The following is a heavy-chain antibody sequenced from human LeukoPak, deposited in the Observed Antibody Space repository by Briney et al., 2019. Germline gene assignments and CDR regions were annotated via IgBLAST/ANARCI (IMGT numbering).Heavy chain of an antibody. V-gene: IGHV4-59*01. CDR2: IYFTGST. J-gene: IGHJ4*02. CDR1: GGSISNYY. D-gene: IGHD5-24*01. Sequence: SETLSLTCTVSGGSISNYYWNWIRQPPGKGLEWIGYIYFTGSTNYNPSLKSRVTISLDTSKNQFSLMLSSVTAADTAIYYCARGRWLQFSDWGPGTLVTVSS. CDR3: ARGRWLQFSD.